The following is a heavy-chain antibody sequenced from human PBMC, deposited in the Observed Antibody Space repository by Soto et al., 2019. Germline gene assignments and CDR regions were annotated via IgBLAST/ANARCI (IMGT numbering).Heavy chain of an antibody. CDR1: GGTFSKYA. V-gene: IGHV1-69*01. D-gene: IGHD4-17*01. Sequence: QVQLVQSGAEMQQPGASVRVSCKASGGTFSKYAFSWVRQAPGQGLEWLGGTIPMFGTPNYAQKVQGRVAISADESTATVYMELSSLRSEDTAVYFCARPLRERNYYYGMAVWGQGTTVTVSS. CDR2: TIPMFGTP. CDR3: ARPLRERNYYYGMAV. J-gene: IGHJ6*02.